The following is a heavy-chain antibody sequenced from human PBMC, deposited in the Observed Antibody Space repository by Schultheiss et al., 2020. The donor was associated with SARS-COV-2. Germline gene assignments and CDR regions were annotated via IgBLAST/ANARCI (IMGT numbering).Heavy chain of an antibody. CDR1: GGSISSYY. CDR3: ARGSGYSNWYFDL. J-gene: IGHJ2*01. V-gene: IGHV4-59*12. Sequence: SETLSLTCTVSGGSISSYYWSWIRQPPGKGLEWIGYIYYSGSTNYNPSLKSRVTISVDRSKNQFSLKLSSVTAADTAVYYCARGSGYSNWYFDLWGRGTLVTVSS. D-gene: IGHD3-22*01. CDR2: IYYSGST.